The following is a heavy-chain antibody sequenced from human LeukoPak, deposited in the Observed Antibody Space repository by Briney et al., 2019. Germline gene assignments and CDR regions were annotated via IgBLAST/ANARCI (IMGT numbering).Heavy chain of an antibody. D-gene: IGHD1-14*01. V-gene: IGHV1-8*03. J-gene: IGHJ4*02. CDR2: MNPNSGNT. CDR3: ARVSDHLFDY. CDR1: GYTFTSYD. Sequence: ASVKVSCKASGYTFTSYDINWVRQATGQGLEWVGWMNPNSGNTGYAQKFQGRVTITRNTSISTAYMELSSLRSEDTALYYCARVSDHLFDYWGQGTLVTVSS.